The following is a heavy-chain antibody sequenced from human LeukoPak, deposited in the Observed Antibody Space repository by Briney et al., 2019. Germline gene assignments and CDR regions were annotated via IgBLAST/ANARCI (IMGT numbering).Heavy chain of an antibody. CDR2: INHSGST. CDR1: GGSFSGYY. CDR3: ATRSYSSGYLYYFDY. D-gene: IGHD3-22*01. V-gene: IGHV4-34*01. J-gene: IGHJ4*02. Sequence: PSETLSLTCAVYGGSFSGYYWSWIRQPPGKGLEWIWEINHSGSTNYNPSLKSRVTISADTSKNQFSLKLSSVTAADTAVYYCATRSYSSGYLYYFDYWGQGTLVTVSS.